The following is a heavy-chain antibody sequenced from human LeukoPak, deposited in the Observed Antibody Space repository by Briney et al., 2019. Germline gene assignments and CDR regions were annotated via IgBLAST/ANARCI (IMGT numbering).Heavy chain of an antibody. J-gene: IGHJ4*02. V-gene: IGHV3-15*01. CDR3: ATDESNSFFF. D-gene: IGHD2/OR15-2a*01. CDR1: GFSFTDAW. Sequence: PGGSLRLSCATSGFSFTDAWMSWVRQAPGKGLEWVGRITSKSDGGITDSAAPVKGRFTVSRDDSKNTLFLQMSSLRTEDTGVYYCATDESNSFFFWGQGTLVTVSS. CDR2: ITSKSDGGIT.